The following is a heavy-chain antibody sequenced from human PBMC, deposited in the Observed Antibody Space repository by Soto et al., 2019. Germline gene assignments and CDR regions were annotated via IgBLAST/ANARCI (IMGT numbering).Heavy chain of an antibody. J-gene: IGHJ4*02. CDR2: IYNSGST. D-gene: IGHD1-26*01. CDR3: ARDDSGFSGSHYIDYFNY. CDR1: GGSISSYY. V-gene: IGHV4-4*08. Sequence: SETLSLTCTVSGGSISSYYWSWIRPPPGKGLEWIGYIYNSGSTNYNPSLKSRVTLTRDTSAGTVYMQLSSLTSEDTAVYYCARDDSGFSGSHYIDYFNYWGQGALVTVSS.